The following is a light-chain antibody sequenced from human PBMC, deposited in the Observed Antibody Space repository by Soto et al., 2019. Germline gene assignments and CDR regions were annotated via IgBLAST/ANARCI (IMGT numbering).Light chain of an antibody. J-gene: IGLJ3*02. CDR3: CSYAGSDTYVL. Sequence: QSALTQPRSVSGSPGQSVTISCTGTSSDVGNYNYVSWYQQHPGKAPKFMMYDVNKRPSGVPDRFSGSKSGNTASLTISGLHAEDEADYHCCSYAGSDTYVLFGGGTKLTV. CDR2: DVN. V-gene: IGLV2-11*01. CDR1: SSDVGNYNY.